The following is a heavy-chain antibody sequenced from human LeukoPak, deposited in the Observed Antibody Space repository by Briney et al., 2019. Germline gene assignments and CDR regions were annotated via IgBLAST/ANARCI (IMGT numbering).Heavy chain of an antibody. CDR1: GFTFSSYG. Sequence: GGSLRLSCAASGFTFSSYGMHWVRQAPGKGLERVAFIRYDGSNKYYADSVKGRFTISRDNSKNTLYLQMNSLRAEDTAVYYCAKVIGSVRSGYFDYWGQGTLVTVSS. CDR2: IRYDGSNK. CDR3: AKVIGSVRSGYFDY. J-gene: IGHJ4*02. D-gene: IGHD3-3*01. V-gene: IGHV3-30*02.